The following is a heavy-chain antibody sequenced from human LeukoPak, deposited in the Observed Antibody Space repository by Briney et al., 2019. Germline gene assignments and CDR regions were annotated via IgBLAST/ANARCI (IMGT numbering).Heavy chain of an antibody. CDR1: GFTFSSYA. CDR2: ISTSGGST. CDR3: VKCVSPVGYSSGYFYDH. D-gene: IGHD3-22*01. V-gene: IGHV3-64D*09. J-gene: IGHJ4*02. Sequence: GGSLRLSCSASGFTFSSYAMHWVRQAPGKGLEYVSAISTSGGSTYYADSVKGRFTISRDNAKNKLYLQMVSLRHEDTDVYYCVKCVSPVGYSSGYFYDHWGQGTLVTVSS.